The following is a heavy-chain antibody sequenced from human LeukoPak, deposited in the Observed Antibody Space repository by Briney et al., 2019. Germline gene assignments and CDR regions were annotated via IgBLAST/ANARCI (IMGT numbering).Heavy chain of an antibody. V-gene: IGHV3-48*02. CDR1: GFIFSNYD. D-gene: IGHD3-10*01. Sequence: PGGSLRLSCVVSGFIFSNYDMNWVRQAPGKGLEWVSYISSSSSTIYYADSVKGRLTISRDNAKNSLYLQMNSLRDEDTAVYYCARDRGVINYYYYGMDVWGQGTTVTVSS. J-gene: IGHJ6*02. CDR3: ARDRGVINYYYYGMDV. CDR2: ISSSSSTI.